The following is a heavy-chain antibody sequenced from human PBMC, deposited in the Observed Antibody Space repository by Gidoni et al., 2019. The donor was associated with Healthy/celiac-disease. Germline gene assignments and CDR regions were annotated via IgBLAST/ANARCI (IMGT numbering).Heavy chain of an antibody. D-gene: IGHD2-15*01. Sequence: QLQLQESGPGLVKPSETLSLTCTVSGGSISSSSYYWGWIRQPPGKGLEWIGSIYYGGSTYYNPSLKSRVTISVDTSKNQFSLKLSSVTAADTAVYYCAREGYCSGGSCYSRLRFDPWGQGTLVTVSS. J-gene: IGHJ5*02. CDR3: AREGYCSGGSCYSRLRFDP. CDR1: GGSISSSSYY. CDR2: IYYGGST. V-gene: IGHV4-39*02.